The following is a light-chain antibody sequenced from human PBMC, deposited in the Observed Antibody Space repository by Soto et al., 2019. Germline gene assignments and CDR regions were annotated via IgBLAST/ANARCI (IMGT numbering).Light chain of an antibody. CDR3: SSYTSSSIDYV. V-gene: IGLV2-14*01. CDR2: EVS. Sequence: QSVQTQPASVSGSPGQSITISCTGTSSDVGGYNYVSWYQQHPGKAPKLMIYEVSNRPSGVSNRFSGSKSGNTASLTISGLQAEDEADYYCSSYTSSSIDYVFGTGTKLTVL. CDR1: SSDVGGYNY. J-gene: IGLJ1*01.